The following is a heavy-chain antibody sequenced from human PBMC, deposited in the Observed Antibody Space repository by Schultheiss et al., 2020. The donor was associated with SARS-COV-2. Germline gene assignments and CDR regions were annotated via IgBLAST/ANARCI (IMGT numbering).Heavy chain of an antibody. D-gene: IGHD5-18*01. J-gene: IGHJ5*02. Sequence: SETLSLTCAVSGGSISGYYWSWIRQTPGKGLEWIGYIYYSGSTYYNPSLKSRVTISVDTSKNQFSLKLSSVTAADTAVYYCAREPPQDTAMSGGWFDPWGQGTLVTVSS. V-gene: IGHV4-59*06. CDR3: AREPPQDTAMSGGWFDP. CDR1: GGSISGYY. CDR2: IYYSGST.